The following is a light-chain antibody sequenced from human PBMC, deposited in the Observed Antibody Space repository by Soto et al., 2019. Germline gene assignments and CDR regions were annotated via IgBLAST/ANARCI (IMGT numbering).Light chain of an antibody. CDR2: SNN. J-gene: IGLJ3*02. CDR1: SSNIGSKT. Sequence: QSVLTQPPAASGTPGQRVTIYCSGSSSNIGSKTVNWYQQLPGTAPKILIYSNNQRPSGVPDRFSGSKSGTSASLAISGLQSEDEADYYCAAWDDSLNGWVFGGGTKLTVL. V-gene: IGLV1-44*01. CDR3: AAWDDSLNGWV.